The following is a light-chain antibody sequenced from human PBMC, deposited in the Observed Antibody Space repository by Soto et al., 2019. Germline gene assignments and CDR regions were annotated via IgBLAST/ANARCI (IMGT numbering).Light chain of an antibody. CDR2: AAS. CDR3: HQCNSSLCT. J-gene: IGKJ2*02. Sequence: DIQMTQSPSSLSASVGDRVTISCRTSQTIDNYLTWYQQKPGKAPQLPISAASTLQSGVSSRFSGSGSGTEFTRAIRSLQPDDYATYYCHQCNSSLCTFGQGTKV. V-gene: IGKV1-39*01. CDR1: QTIDNY.